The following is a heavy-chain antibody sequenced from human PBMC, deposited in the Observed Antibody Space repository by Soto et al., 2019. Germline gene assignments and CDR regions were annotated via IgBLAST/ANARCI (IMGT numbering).Heavy chain of an antibody. V-gene: IGHV1-46*01. CDR2: INPGGGSA. J-gene: IGHJ4*02. Sequence: QVQLVQSGAEVKKPGASVKVSCKASGYSFTNLYFHWVRQAPGQGLEWLGIINPGGGSASYAKQVQGRVTMTSDKSTNTVYMDLRSLRSDDTAVYYCAPTDPRDPDFSSAFSYWGQGTLVIVSS. CDR1: GYSFTNLY. D-gene: IGHD6-6*01. CDR3: APTDPRDPDFSSAFSY.